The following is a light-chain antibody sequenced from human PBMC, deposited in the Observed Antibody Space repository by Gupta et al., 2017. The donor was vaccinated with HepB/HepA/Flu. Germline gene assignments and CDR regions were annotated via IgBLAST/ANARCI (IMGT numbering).Light chain of an antibody. CDR2: QDS. CDR1: KLGDKY. V-gene: IGLV3-1*01. J-gene: IGLJ2*01. CDR3: QAWDSSNDVV. Sequence: SYELTQPPSVSVSPGQPASITCSGDKLGDKYACWYQQKPGQSPVLVIYQDSKRPSRITGRFSGSNAGNTATLTISGTQAMDEADYYCQAWDSSNDVVFGGGTKLTVL.